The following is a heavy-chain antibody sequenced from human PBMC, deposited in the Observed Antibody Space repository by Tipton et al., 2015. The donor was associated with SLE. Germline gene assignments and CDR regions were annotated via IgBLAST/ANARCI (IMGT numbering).Heavy chain of an antibody. CDR3: ALWPYSSGWYPFDY. J-gene: IGHJ4*02. CDR2: IYYTGST. CDR1: GGSISSSSYY. D-gene: IGHD6-19*01. Sequence: TLSLTCTVSGGSISSSSYYWGWIRQPPGKGLEWIGNIYYTGSTYYNPSLKSRVTISVDTSKNQFSLKLSPVTAADTAVYYCALWPYSSGWYPFDYWGQGTLVTVSS. V-gene: IGHV4-39*07.